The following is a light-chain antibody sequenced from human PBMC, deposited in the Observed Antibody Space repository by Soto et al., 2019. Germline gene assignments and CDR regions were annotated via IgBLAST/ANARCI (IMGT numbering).Light chain of an antibody. CDR3: QLYNSYSEA. CDR2: KAS. CDR1: QDISTY. Sequence: DIHLTQAPSWLCAYVGDRVTITCRASQDISTYLAWYQQKPGKAPKLLIYKASTLKSGVPSRFSGSGSGTEFTLTISSLQPDDFATYYCQLYNSYSEAFGQVTKVDI. V-gene: IGKV1-5*03. J-gene: IGKJ1*01.